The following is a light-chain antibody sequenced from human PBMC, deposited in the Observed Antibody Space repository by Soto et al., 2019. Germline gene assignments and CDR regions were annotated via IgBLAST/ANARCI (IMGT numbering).Light chain of an antibody. CDR1: SNDVGAYKY. V-gene: IGLV2-14*01. CDR2: EVT. CDR3: QSYDNSLSVYV. Sequence: QSVLTQPASVSGSPGQSITISCTGTSNDVGAYKYVSWYQQQPDKAPKLIIYEVTNRPSGVSNRFSGSKSGNTASLTISGLQAEDEADYYCQSYDNSLSVYVFGTGTKVTVL. J-gene: IGLJ1*01.